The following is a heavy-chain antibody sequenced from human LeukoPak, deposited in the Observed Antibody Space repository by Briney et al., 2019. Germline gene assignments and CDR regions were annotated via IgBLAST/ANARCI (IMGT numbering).Heavy chain of an antibody. V-gene: IGHV4-30-2*01. Sequence: SETLSLTCAVSGGSISSGGYSWSWIRQPPGKGLEWIGYIYHRGSTYYNPSLKSRVTISVDRSKNQFSLKLSSVTAADTAVYYCARASSSSIWFDPWGQGTLVTVSS. CDR3: ARASSSSIWFDP. CDR2: IYHRGST. D-gene: IGHD6-6*01. J-gene: IGHJ5*01. CDR1: GGSISSGGYS.